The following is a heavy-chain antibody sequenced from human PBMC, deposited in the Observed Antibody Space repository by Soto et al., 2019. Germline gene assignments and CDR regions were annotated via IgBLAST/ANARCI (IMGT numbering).Heavy chain of an antibody. CDR2: IYHSGST. CDR1: GSSSSCGGYS. J-gene: IGHJ4*02. D-gene: IGHD4-17*01. Sequence: LSLTGGGSGSSSSCGGYSCSWIRQPPGKGLESIGYIYHSGSTYYNPSLKSRVTISVDRSKNQFSLKLSSVTAADTAVYYCARGMTTVTTFDYWGQGTLVTVS. V-gene: IGHV4-30-2*01. CDR3: ARGMTTVTTFDY.